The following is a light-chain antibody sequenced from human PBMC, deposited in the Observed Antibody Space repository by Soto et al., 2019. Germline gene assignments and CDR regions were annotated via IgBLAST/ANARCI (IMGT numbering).Light chain of an antibody. CDR3: CSYRSSRTWV. CDR1: SSDIGSYNY. Sequence: QSALTQPASVSGSPGQSITISCTGTSSDIGSYNYVSWYQQCPGKAPRLLIYEVTNRPSGVSNRFAGSKSGNTASLTISGLQAEDEADYYCCSYRSSRTWVFGGGTKVTVL. V-gene: IGLV2-14*01. J-gene: IGLJ3*02. CDR2: EVT.